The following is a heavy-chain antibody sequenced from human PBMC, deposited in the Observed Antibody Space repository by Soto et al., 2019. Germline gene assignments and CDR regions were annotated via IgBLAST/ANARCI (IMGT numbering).Heavy chain of an antibody. CDR1: GCSIRNYF. Sequence: XETLSLTCTVSGCSIRNYFWTWIRQPPGKGLEWIGYIHYSGTTSFFPSYNPSLRSRVTISEDTSKNQFSLKLLSVTTADTAVYFCAAGEASSRNLAPYYLELWGKGTLVTVS. V-gene: IGHV4-59*01. CDR3: AAGEASSRNLAPYYLEL. J-gene: IGHJ1*01. D-gene: IGHD6-13*01. CDR2: IHYSGTT.